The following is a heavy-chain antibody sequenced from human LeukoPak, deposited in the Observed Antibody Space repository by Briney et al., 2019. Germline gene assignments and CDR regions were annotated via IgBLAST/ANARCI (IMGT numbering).Heavy chain of an antibody. Sequence: GGSLRLSCAASGFTFSSYSMNWVRQAPGKGLEWVSSISSSSSYIYYADSVKGRFTISRDNAKNSLYLQMNSLRAEDTAVYYCAKDGDIVATNYYYYYMDVWGKGTTVTISS. CDR2: ISSSSSYI. CDR3: AKDGDIVATNYYYYYMDV. CDR1: GFTFSSYS. V-gene: IGHV3-21*01. J-gene: IGHJ6*03. D-gene: IGHD5-12*01.